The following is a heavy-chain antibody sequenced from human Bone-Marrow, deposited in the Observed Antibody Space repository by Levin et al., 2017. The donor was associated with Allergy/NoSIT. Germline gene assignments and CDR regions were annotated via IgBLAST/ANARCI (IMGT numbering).Heavy chain of an antibody. D-gene: IGHD4-11*01. J-gene: IGHJ6*02. CDR3: TRRAMTTGGMDV. Sequence: ASVKVSCAASGFTFSGSAMHWVRQASGKGLEWVGRIRSKANSYATAYAASVKGRFTISRDDSKNTAYLQMNSLKTEDTAVYYCTRRAMTTGGMDVWGQGTTVTVSS. CDR2: IRSKANSYAT. CDR1: GFTFSGSA. V-gene: IGHV3-73*01.